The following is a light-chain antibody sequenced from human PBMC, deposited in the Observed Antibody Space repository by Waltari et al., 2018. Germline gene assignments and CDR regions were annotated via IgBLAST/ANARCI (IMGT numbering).Light chain of an antibody. V-gene: IGKV3-11*01. CDR2: DAS. CDR3: QQRSNWPIFT. CDR1: QSVSSY. Sequence: TVLPHSPATRSLSSGAEATPPCRASQSVSSYLAWYQQKPGQAPRLLIYDASNRATGIPARFSGSGSGTDFTLTISSLEPEDFAVYYCQQRSNWPIFTFGPGTKVDIK. J-gene: IGKJ3*01.